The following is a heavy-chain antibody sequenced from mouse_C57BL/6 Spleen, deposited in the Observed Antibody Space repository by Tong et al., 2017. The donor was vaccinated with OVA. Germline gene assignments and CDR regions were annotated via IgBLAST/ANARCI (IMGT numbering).Heavy chain of an antibody. CDR2: ISYSGST. J-gene: IGHJ2*01. D-gene: IGHD2-1*01. CDR1: GDSITSGY. Sequence: EVQLQESGPSLVKPSQTLSLTCSVTGDSITSGYWNWIRKFPGNKLEYMGYISYSGSTYYNPSLKSRISITRDTSKNQSYLHLNSVTTEDTATYYCARGGGNSYYFDYWGQGPTLTVSS. CDR3: ARGGGNSYYFDY. V-gene: IGHV3-8*02.